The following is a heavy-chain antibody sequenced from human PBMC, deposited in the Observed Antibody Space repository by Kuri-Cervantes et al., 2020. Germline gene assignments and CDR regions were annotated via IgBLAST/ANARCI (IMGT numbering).Heavy chain of an antibody. Sequence: ESLKISCTVSGGSISSYYWSWIRQPPGKGLEWIGYIYYSGSTNYNPSLKSRVTISVDTSKNQFSLKLSSVTAADTAVYYCARALYSSSSFDYWGQGTLVTVSS. CDR2: IYYSGST. V-gene: IGHV4-59*01. CDR3: ARALYSSSSFDY. J-gene: IGHJ4*02. D-gene: IGHD6-6*01. CDR1: GGSISSYY.